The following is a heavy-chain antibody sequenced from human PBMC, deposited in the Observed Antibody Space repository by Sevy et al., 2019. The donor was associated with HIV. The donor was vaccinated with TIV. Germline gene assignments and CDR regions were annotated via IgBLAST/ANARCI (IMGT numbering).Heavy chain of an antibody. D-gene: IGHD3-3*01. V-gene: IGHV3-15*01. CDR1: GFTFSNAW. CDR3: TTTWEPYYDFWSGYYYYFDY. Sequence: GGSLRLSCAASGFTFSNAWMSWVRQAPGKGLEWVGRIKSKTDGGTTDYAAPVKGRFTISRDDSKNTLFLQMNSLKTGETAVYYCTTTWEPYYDFWSGYYYYFDYWGQGTLVTVSS. CDR2: IKSKTDGGTT. J-gene: IGHJ4*02.